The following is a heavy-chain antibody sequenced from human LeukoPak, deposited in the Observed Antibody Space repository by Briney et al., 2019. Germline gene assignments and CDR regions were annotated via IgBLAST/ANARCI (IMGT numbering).Heavy chain of an antibody. CDR2: MNPNSGNT. J-gene: IGHJ4*02. D-gene: IGHD3-22*01. Sequence: ASVKVSCKTSGYTFTGYYMHWVRQATGQGLEWMGWMNPNSGNTGYAQKFQGRVTITRNTSISTAYMELSSLRSEDTAVYYCARGNAYYYDSSGVNPYFTFDYWGQGTLVTVSS. CDR3: ARGNAYYYDSSGVNPYFTFDY. V-gene: IGHV1-8*03. CDR1: GYTFTGYY.